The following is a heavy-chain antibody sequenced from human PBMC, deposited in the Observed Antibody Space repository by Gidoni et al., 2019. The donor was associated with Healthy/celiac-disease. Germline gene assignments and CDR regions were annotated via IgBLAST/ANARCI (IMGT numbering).Heavy chain of an antibody. J-gene: IGHJ4*02. CDR3: ARGRKDSSGLDY. CDR2: ISYDGSNK. V-gene: IGHV3-30-3*01. CDR1: GFTFSRYA. Sequence: QVQLVESGGGVVQPGWSLRLSCAAPGFTFSRYAMPWVRQAPGKGLEWVAVISYDGSNKYYADSVKSRFTISRDNSKNTLYLQMNSLRAEDTAVYYCARGRKDSSGLDYWGQGTLVTVSS. D-gene: IGHD6-19*01.